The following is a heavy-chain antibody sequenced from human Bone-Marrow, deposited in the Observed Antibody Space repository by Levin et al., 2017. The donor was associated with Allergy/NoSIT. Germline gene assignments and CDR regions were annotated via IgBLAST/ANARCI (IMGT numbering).Heavy chain of an antibody. CDR1: GFPFHTSA. CDR3: AKGSSGWFQETDS. V-gene: IGHV3-23*01. CDR2: ISGDADMT. Sequence: LKISCTASGFPFHTSAMTWVRQAPGQGLGWVSSISGDADMTSYADSVKGRFTVSRDNSKNMLFLQMDNLRVEDTAVFYCAKGSSGWFQETDSWGQGTLVTVSS. D-gene: IGHD6-19*01. J-gene: IGHJ4*02.